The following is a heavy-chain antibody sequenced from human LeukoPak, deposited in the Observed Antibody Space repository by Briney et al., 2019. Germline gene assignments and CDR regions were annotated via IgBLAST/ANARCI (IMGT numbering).Heavy chain of an antibody. CDR1: GFTLSSQD. D-gene: IGHD6-25*01. CDR3: TRAAAGANWFDS. J-gene: IGHJ5*01. CDR2: INTVGNA. V-gene: IGHV3-13*01. Sequence: HPGGSLRLSCAASGFTLSSQDMLWVRQTTGKRLKWVAVINTVGNAFYPASVKGRFTISREDAKNSLYLQMNNLGAGDTAVYYCTRAAAGANWFDSWGQGTLVTVSS.